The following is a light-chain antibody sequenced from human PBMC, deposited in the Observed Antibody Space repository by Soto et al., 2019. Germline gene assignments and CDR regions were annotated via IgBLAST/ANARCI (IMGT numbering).Light chain of an antibody. V-gene: IGKV3-20*01. Sequence: EIVLTQSPGTLSLSPGERATLPCRASQSVNYSYLAWYQQKPGQAPRLLIYGVSNRATGIPDRFSGSGSGTDFTLTISRLEPADFAVYYCQQYGSSPPWTFGQGTTVEIK. J-gene: IGKJ1*01. CDR2: GVS. CDR3: QQYGSSPPWT. CDR1: QSVNYSY.